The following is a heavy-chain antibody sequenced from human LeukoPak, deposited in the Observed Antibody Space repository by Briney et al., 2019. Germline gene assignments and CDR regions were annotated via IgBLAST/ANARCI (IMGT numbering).Heavy chain of an antibody. V-gene: IGHV4-34*08. CDR3: ASSIAARDY. Sequence: GSLRLSCAASGFTFSSYAMSWVRQAPGKGLEWIGEINHSGSTNYNPSLKSRVTISVDTSKNQFSLKLSSVTAADTAVYYCASSIAARDYWGQGTLVTVSS. D-gene: IGHD6-6*01. J-gene: IGHJ4*02. CDR1: GFTFSSYA. CDR2: INHSGST.